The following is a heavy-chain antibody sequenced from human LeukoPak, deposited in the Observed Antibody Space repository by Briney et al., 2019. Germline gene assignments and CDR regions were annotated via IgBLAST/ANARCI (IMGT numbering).Heavy chain of an antibody. Sequence: GRSLRLSCAASGFTFSSYNMNWVRQAPGKGLEWVSFISTSSSYIYYADSVKGRFTISRDNAKNSLYLQMNSLRAEDTAVYYCAGDRTLKWFDPWGQGTLVTVSS. CDR2: ISTSSSYI. CDR3: AGDRTLKWFDP. J-gene: IGHJ5*02. D-gene: IGHD2-2*01. CDR1: GFTFSSYN. V-gene: IGHV3-21*01.